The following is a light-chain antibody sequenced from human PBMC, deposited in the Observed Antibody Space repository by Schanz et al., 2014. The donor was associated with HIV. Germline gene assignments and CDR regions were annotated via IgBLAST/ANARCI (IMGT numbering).Light chain of an antibody. J-gene: IGLJ3*02. CDR2: GNT. V-gene: IGLV1-40*01. CDR1: SSNIGAGYA. Sequence: QSVLTQPPSVSGAPGQRVTISCTGSSSNIGAGYAVYWYQQLPGTAPKLLIYGNTNRPSGVPDRFSGSKSGTSASLAITGLQAEDEADYYCSSYTTNGTWLFGGGTKLTVL. CDR3: SSYTTNGTWL.